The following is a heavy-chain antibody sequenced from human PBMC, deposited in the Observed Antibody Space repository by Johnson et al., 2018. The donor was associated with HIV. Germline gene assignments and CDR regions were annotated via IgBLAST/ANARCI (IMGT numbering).Heavy chain of an antibody. CDR1: GFNFDDHG. CDR3: ARDRGLDAFDI. J-gene: IGHJ3*02. D-gene: IGHD3-10*01. V-gene: IGHV3-20*04. CDR2: IKWNGGST. Sequence: VQLVESGGGLVQPGRSLRLSCAASGFNFDDHGMSWVRQAPGKGLEWVSGIKWNGGSTGYADSVKGRFTISRDNAKNSLYLQMNSLRGEDTAVYYCARDRGLDAFDIWGQGTMVTVSS.